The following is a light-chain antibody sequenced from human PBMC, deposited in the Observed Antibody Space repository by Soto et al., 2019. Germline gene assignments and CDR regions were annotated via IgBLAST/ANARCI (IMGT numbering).Light chain of an antibody. CDR2: GAS. Sequence: EIVLTQSPGTLSLSPGDRATLSCRASQSLSSRYLAWYRQKPGQAPRLLIYGASNRATGIPDRFSGSGSGTDVTLTISRLEPDDCAVYYCQQYSSSPPTFGGGTKVEIK. J-gene: IGKJ4*01. V-gene: IGKV3-20*01. CDR1: QSLSSRY. CDR3: QQYSSSPPT.